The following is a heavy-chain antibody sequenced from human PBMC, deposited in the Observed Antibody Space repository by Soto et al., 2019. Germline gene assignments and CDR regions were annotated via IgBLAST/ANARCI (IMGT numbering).Heavy chain of an antibody. CDR2: ISSSSYI. Sequence: GGSLRLSCAASGFTFSSYSMNWVRQAPGKGLEWVSSISSSSYIYYADSVKGRFTISRDNAKNSLYLQMNSLRAEDTAVYYCAAAGPGGVVAYYYYYGMDVWGQGTTVTVSS. J-gene: IGHJ6*02. D-gene: IGHD2-15*01. V-gene: IGHV3-21*01. CDR3: AAAGPGGVVAYYYYYGMDV. CDR1: GFTFSSYS.